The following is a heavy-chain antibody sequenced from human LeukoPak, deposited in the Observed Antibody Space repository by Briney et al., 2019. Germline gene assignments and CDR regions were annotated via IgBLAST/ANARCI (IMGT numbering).Heavy chain of an antibody. D-gene: IGHD2-15*01. Sequence: ASVKVSCKASGYTFTSYGISWVRQAPGQGLEWMGWISAYNGNINYAQKLQGRVTMTTDTSTSTAYMELRSLRSDDTAVYYCARDDTPYCSGGSCYFFGKDYWGQGTLVTVSS. V-gene: IGHV1-18*01. CDR3: ARDDTPYCSGGSCYFFGKDY. CDR2: ISAYNGNI. CDR1: GYTFTSYG. J-gene: IGHJ4*02.